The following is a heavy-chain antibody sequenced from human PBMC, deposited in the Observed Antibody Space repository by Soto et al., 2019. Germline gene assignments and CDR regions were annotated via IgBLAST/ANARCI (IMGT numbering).Heavy chain of an antibody. CDR2: IHHTGRT. V-gene: IGHV4-31*03. CDR3: ARTDAYNSSFFDS. J-gene: IGHJ4*02. Sequence: QVQLQEMGPGLVRPSQTLTITCTVSGDSVNSAYWSWIRQLPGKGLEWMGNIHHTGRTFYNPSLKSRVAISIDTSKPLFYLKMRSITAADTAVYYCARTDAYNSSFFDSWGQGTVVTVSS. D-gene: IGHD6-6*01. CDR1: GDSVNSAY.